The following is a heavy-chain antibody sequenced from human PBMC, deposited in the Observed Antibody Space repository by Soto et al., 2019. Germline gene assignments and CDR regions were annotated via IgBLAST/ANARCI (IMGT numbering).Heavy chain of an antibody. CDR2: IYYSGTT. CDR1: GGSISSSNYL. J-gene: IGHJ3*02. V-gene: IGHV4-39*01. D-gene: IGHD2-21*02. Sequence: SETLSLTCTVSGGSISSSNYLWGWIRQPPGKGLEWIGNIYYSGTTSNNPSLKNRVTISIDTSKNQFSLNLSSVTAADTAVFYCARYRTASNAFDIWGPGTMVTVSS. CDR3: ARYRTASNAFDI.